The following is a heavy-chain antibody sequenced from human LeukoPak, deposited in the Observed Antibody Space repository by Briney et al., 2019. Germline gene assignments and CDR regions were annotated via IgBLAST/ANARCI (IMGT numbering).Heavy chain of an antibody. CDR2: TNPNSGNT. CDR1: GYTFTSYD. CDR3: ARGITVRGVISDY. D-gene: IGHD3-16*02. V-gene: IGHV1-8*03. Sequence: ASVKVSCKASGYTFTSYDINWVRQATGQGLEWMGWTNPNSGNTGYAQKFQGRVTITRNTSISTAYMELSSLRSEDTAVYYCARGITVRGVISDYWGQGTLVTVSS. J-gene: IGHJ4*02.